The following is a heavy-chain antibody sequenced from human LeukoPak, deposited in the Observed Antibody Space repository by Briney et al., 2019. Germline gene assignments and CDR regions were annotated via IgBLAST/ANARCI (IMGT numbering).Heavy chain of an antibody. D-gene: IGHD3-22*01. CDR1: GFTFSSYA. V-gene: IGHV3-23*01. Sequence: GGSLRLSCAASGFTFSSYAMTWVRQAPGKGLERVSAVTDSGDKVFYADSVKGRFTISRDNSKNTLYLQMSSLRVEDTAVYYCVKGSGSSGYYPLNYWGQGTLVTVSS. CDR3: VKGSGSSGYYPLNY. J-gene: IGHJ4*02. CDR2: VTDSGDKV.